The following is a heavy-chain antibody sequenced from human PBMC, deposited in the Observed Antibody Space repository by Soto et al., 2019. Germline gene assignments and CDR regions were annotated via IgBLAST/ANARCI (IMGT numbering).Heavy chain of an antibody. J-gene: IGHJ6*02. D-gene: IGHD2-2*01. Sequence: ASVKVSCKASGYTFTSYDINWVRQATXQGLEWMGWMNPNSGNTGYAQKFQGRVTMTRNTSISTAYMELSSLRSEDTAVYYCARGDIVLVPAATLPDVWGQGTTVTVSS. CDR2: MNPNSGNT. V-gene: IGHV1-8*01. CDR3: ARGDIVLVPAATLPDV. CDR1: GYTFTSYD.